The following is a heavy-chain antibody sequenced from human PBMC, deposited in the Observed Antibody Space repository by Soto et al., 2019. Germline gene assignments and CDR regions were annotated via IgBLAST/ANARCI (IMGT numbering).Heavy chain of an antibody. CDR3: ARDGEYSSSWPQYYFDH. J-gene: IGHJ4*02. CDR2: INAGNGNT. V-gene: IGHV1-3*01. CDR1: GYTFTSYA. Sequence: QVQLVQSGAEVKKPGASVKVSCKASGYTFTSYAMHWVRQAPGQRLEWMGWINAGNGNTKYSQKFQGRVTITRDTSASTAYMELSSLRSEDTAVYYCARDGEYSSSWPQYYFDHWGQGTLVTVSS. D-gene: IGHD6-6*01.